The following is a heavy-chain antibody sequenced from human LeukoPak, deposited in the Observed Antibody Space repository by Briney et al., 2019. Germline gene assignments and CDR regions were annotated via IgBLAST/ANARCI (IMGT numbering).Heavy chain of an antibody. J-gene: IGHJ4*02. CDR3: ARPKTDVWSGLDLFDY. CDR1: GFTFSSYA. D-gene: IGHD3-3*01. V-gene: IGHV3-30*01. Sequence: GGSLRLSCAASGFTFSSYAMHWVRQAPGQGLEWMAVISYDGSNKYYADSVKGRFTISRDNSMNTLYLQMNSLRAGDTAVYYCARPKTDVWSGLDLFDYWGQGTLVTVSS. CDR2: ISYDGSNK.